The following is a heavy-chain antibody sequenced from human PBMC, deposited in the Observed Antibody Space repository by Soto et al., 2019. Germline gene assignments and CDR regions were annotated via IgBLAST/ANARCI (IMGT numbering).Heavy chain of an antibody. V-gene: IGHV1-2*04. CDR3: ARDYRPGYYGLGSQDYYYGMDV. Sequence: QVQLVQSGAEVKKPGASVKVSCKASGYTFTGYYMHWVRQAPGQGLEWMGWINPNSGGTNYAQKFQGWVTMTRDTSISTAYMELSRLRSDDTAVYYCARDYRPGYYGLGSQDYYYGMDVWGQGTTVTVSS. CDR2: INPNSGGT. CDR1: GYTFTGYY. D-gene: IGHD3-10*01. J-gene: IGHJ6*02.